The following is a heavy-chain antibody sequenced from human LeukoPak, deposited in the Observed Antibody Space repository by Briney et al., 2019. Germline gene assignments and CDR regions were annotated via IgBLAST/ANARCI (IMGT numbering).Heavy chain of an antibody. J-gene: IGHJ4*02. V-gene: IGHV3-48*03. Sequence: GGSLRLSYAASGFPFTIYELNWVREAPGKGLEWISYISSDRNIIYYADSVKGRLTISRDNAKNSLYLQMNSLRAEDTAVYYCAGSRYPEPQDLNYWGQGTLVTVSS. CDR2: ISSDRNII. CDR3: AGSRYPEPQDLNY. CDR1: GFPFTIYE. D-gene: IGHD2-15*01.